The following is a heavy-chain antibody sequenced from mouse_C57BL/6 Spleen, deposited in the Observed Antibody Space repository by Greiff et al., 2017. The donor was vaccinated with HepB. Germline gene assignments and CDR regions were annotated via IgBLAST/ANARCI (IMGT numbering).Heavy chain of an antibody. V-gene: IGHV5-4*01. D-gene: IGHD1-1*01. CDR3: ARIITTVVDYWYFDV. Sequence: EVQLVESGGGLVKPGGSLKLSCAASGFTFSSYAMSWVRQTPAQRLAWVATISDGGCYTYYPDNVKGRFTISRDNAKDNLYLQMSHLKSEDTAMYYCARIITTVVDYWYFDVWGTGTTVTVSS. CDR1: GFTFSSYA. CDR2: ISDGGCYT. J-gene: IGHJ1*03.